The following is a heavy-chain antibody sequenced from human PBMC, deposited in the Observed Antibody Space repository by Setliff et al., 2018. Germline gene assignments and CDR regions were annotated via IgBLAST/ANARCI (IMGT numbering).Heavy chain of an antibody. J-gene: IGHJ6*02. V-gene: IGHV4-59*01. CDR1: GVSIRSYY. D-gene: IGHD3-3*01. CDR2: IFYSGGT. CDR3: ARLSWNGLRYYGLDV. Sequence: SETLSLTCTVSGVSIRSYYWSWIRQPPGKGLEWIGYIFYSGGTNYNPSLMSRVSISVDTSKNQFSLKLRSVTAADTAVYYCARLSWNGLRYYGLDVWGQGTTVTVSS.